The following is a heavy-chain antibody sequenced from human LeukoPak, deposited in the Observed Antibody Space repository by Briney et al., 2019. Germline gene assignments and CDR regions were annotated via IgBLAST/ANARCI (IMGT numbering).Heavy chain of an antibody. CDR1: GRSISSYY. Sequence: SETLSLTCTVSGRSISSYYWSWIRQPPGKGLEWIGYIYYSGSTNYNPSLKSRVTISVDTSKNQFSLKLSSVTAADTAVYYCARHGRGYSYGLRYYYGMYVWGQGTTVTVSS. CDR2: IYYSGST. D-gene: IGHD5-18*01. CDR3: ARHGRGYSYGLRYYYGMYV. J-gene: IGHJ6*02. V-gene: IGHV4-59*08.